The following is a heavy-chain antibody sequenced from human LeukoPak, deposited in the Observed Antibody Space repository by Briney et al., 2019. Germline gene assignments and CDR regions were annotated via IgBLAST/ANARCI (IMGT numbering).Heavy chain of an antibody. Sequence: GGSLRLSCAASGFTFSSYSMNWVRQAPGKGLEWVSYISSSSRTIYYADSVKGRFTIPRDNAKNSLYLQMNSLRAEDTAVYYCARGVRDAFDIWGQGTMVTVSS. V-gene: IGHV3-48*01. CDR3: ARGVRDAFDI. CDR1: GFTFSSYS. CDR2: ISSSSRTI. D-gene: IGHD3-16*01. J-gene: IGHJ3*02.